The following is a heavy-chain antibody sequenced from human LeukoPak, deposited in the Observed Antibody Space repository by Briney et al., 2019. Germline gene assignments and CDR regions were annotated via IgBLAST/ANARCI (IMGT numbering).Heavy chain of an antibody. J-gene: IGHJ4*02. CDR1: GFAITDHH. Sequence: GGSLRLSCAASGFAITDHHMDWVRQAPGKGLEWVAVISYDGSNKYYADSVKGRFTISRNNSKNTLYLQMNSLRAEDTAVYYCAKVSGYYYASLDYWGQGTLVTVSS. CDR2: ISYDGSNK. V-gene: IGHV3-30*18. CDR3: AKVSGYYYASLDY. D-gene: IGHD3-22*01.